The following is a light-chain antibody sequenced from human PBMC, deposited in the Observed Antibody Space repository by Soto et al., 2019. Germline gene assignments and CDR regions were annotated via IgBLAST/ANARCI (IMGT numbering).Light chain of an antibody. CDR3: CSYASGNTYV. CDR1: SSNVGTYNL. Sequence: QSALTQPASVSGSPGQSITISCTGTSSNVGTYNLVSWFQQHPGKAPKLMIYEGSKRPSGVSNRFSGSKSGNTASLTISGLQAEDEADYYCCSYASGNTYVFGTGTKLTVL. V-gene: IGLV2-23*01. CDR2: EGS. J-gene: IGLJ1*01.